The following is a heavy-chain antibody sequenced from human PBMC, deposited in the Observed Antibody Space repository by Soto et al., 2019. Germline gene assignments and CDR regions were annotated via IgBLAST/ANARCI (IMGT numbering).Heavy chain of an antibody. J-gene: IGHJ6*04. Sequence: QVQLVQSGAEVKKPGSSVKVSCKVSGRTFSSYAISWVRQAPGQGLQWMGGIIPISGTADYAQKFQGRVTIIADEFTNRAYMELSSLISEDTAVYYCARDLVGGSSAYYDGMDVWGEGTTVTVSS. V-gene: IGHV1-69*01. CDR1: GRTFSSYA. CDR3: ARDLVGGSSAYYDGMDV. D-gene: IGHD1-26*01. CDR2: IIPISGTA.